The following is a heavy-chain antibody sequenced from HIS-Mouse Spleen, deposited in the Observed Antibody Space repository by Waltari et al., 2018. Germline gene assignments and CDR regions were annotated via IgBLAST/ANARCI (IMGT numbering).Heavy chain of an antibody. CDR3: AREIPYSSSWYDWYFDL. D-gene: IGHD6-13*01. Sequence: QLQLQESGPGLGKPSETLSLTCTVSVGSISMSSYYWGWIRQPPGKGLEWIGSIYYSGSTYYNPSLKSRVTISVDTSKNQFSLKLSSVTAADTAVYYCAREIPYSSSWYDWYFDLWGRGTLVTVSS. J-gene: IGHJ2*01. CDR1: VGSISMSSYY. V-gene: IGHV4-39*07. CDR2: IYYSGST.